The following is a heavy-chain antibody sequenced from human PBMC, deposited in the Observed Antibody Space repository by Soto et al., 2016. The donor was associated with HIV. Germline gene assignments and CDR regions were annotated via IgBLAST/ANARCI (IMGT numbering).Heavy chain of an antibody. D-gene: IGHD5-18*01. CDR2: ISANNGYT. J-gene: IGHJ3*02. CDR1: GYTFTTYG. Sequence: QVQLVQSGAEVKKPGASVKVSCKASGYTFTTYGITWVRQAPGQGLEWMGWISANNGYTNYAQKFQGRVTMTTDTSTSTAYMELRSLRSDDTAVYYCARRIQLWPSGAFDIVGPRDNGHRLF. V-gene: IGHV1-18*01. CDR3: ARRIQLWPSGAFDI.